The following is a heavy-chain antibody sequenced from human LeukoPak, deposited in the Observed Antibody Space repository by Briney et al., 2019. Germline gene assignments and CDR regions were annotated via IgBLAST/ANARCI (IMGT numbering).Heavy chain of an antibody. J-gene: IGHJ5*02. Sequence: PSQTLSLTCTVSGGSISSGGYYWSWIRQSPGKGLEWIGYILSSGSTHHNPSLTSRISLSVDTSKNQFSLKLSSVTAADTAVYYCARRVISEFSIDKGNWLDPWGQGTLVTVSS. CDR1: GGSISSGGYY. CDR3: ARRVISEFSIDKGNWLDP. CDR2: ILSSGST. V-gene: IGHV4-61*09. D-gene: IGHD3-3*02.